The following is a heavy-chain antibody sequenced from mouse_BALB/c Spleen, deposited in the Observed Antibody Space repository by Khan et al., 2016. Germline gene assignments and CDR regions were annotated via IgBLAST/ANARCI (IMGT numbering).Heavy chain of an antibody. D-gene: IGHD2-1*01. V-gene: IGHV1-37*01. CDR2: INPYNGDT. CDR3: GRGGNYVNWYFDV. Sequence: VQLKQPGPELVKPGASVKISCKASGYSFTGYFMNWVKQSHGKSLEWIGLINPYNGDTFYNQKFKGKDTLTVDKSSSTAHMELLSLTSKDSAVYYCGRGGNYVNWYFDVWGAGTTVTVSS. CDR1: GYSFTGYF. J-gene: IGHJ1*01.